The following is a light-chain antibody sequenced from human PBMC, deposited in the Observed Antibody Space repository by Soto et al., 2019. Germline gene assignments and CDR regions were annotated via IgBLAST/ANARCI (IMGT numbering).Light chain of an antibody. CDR3: QQYGSSPFT. J-gene: IGKJ4*01. V-gene: IGKV1-5*01. CDR2: DAS. CDR1: QTISNW. Sequence: IQMTQSPSTLSASVGDRVTITCRASQTISNWLAWYQQKPGKAPKVLIFDASSLQSGVPSRFSGSGSGTDFTLTISRLEPEDFAVYYCQQYGSSPFTFGGGTKVDIK.